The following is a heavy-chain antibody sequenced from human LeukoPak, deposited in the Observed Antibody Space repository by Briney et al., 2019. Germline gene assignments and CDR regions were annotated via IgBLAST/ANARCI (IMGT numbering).Heavy chain of an antibody. CDR2: INSYGSST. CDR3: AKDRAGYFDWLGFFDY. V-gene: IGHV3-74*01. CDR1: GFTFSSYW. D-gene: IGHD3-9*01. J-gene: IGHJ4*02. Sequence: QSGGSLRLSCAASGFTFSSYWMYWVRQAPGKGLEWVSRINSYGSSTSYADSVKGRFTISRDNAKNTLYLQMNSLRAEDTALYYCAKDRAGYFDWLGFFDYWGQGTLVTVSS.